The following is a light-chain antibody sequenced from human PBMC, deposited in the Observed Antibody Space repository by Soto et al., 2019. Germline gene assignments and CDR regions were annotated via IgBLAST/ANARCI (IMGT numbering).Light chain of an antibody. CDR3: CSDAGSTFFV. CDR2: EDN. J-gene: IGLJ1*01. Sequence: QSVLTQSVSVSGSPGQSITISCTGTSSDVGSYNVVSWYQHHPGKAPKLLIYEDNKRPSGISHRFSGSKSGNTASLTISGLQAEDEADYHCCSDAGSTFFVFGPGTKLTVL. CDR1: SSDVGSYNV. V-gene: IGLV2-23*01.